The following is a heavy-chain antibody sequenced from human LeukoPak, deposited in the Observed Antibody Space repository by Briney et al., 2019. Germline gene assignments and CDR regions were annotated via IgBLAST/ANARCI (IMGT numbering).Heavy chain of an antibody. CDR1: GGSLSSTSEY. D-gene: IGHD4-17*01. Sequence: SETLSLACTVSGGSLSSTSEYWGWIRQHPGKGLEWLGSIDYSGSTYYNQSLKSRVTISVDTSKKQFYLKLSSVTAADTAVYYCARGWGDYTWCYFDFWGQGTLVTVSS. V-gene: IGHV4-39*01. CDR2: IDYSGST. J-gene: IGHJ4*02. CDR3: ARGWGDYTWCYFDF.